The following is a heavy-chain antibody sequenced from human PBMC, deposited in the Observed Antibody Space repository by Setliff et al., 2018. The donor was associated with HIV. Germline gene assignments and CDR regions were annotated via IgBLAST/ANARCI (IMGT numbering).Heavy chain of an antibody. CDR1: GVSIPTNY. V-gene: IGHV4-4*07. J-gene: IGHJ4*02. Sequence: SETLSLTCNISGVSIPTNYWNWIRQPAGKGLEWIGRIYTTGGTNYNPALKSRVTMSVDTSKNQISMKLNSVTAADTATYYCARSNPGITAGLLAYWGPGTLVTVSS. CDR2: IYTTGGT. CDR3: ARSNPGITAGLLAY. D-gene: IGHD6-13*01.